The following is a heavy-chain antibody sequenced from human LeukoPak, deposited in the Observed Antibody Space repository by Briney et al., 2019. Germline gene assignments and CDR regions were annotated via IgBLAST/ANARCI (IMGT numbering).Heavy chain of an antibody. CDR3: AREMVRGVPPLGY. D-gene: IGHD3-10*01. CDR1: GYIFTSYD. V-gene: IGHV1-8*01. J-gene: IGHJ4*02. Sequence: ASVKVSCKTSGYIFTSYDINWVRQAPGQGLEWMGWMNPNSRNTGYAQKFQGRVTITRDTSASTAYMELSSLRSEDTAVYYCAREMVRGVPPLGYWGQGTLVTVSS. CDR2: MNPNSRNT.